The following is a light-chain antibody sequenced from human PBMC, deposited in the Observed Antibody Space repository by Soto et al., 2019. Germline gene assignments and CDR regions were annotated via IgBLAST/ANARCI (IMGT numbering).Light chain of an antibody. J-gene: IGLJ1*01. V-gene: IGLV1-44*01. CDR3: AAWDDSLNGYV. CDR2: SNN. Sequence: QSVLTQPPSASGTPGQRVTISCSGSSSNVGGNTVNWYQHLPGTAPKLVIYSNNQRPSGVPDRFSGSRSGTSASLAISGLQSKDEADYYCAAWDDSLNGYVFGTGTKVTVL. CDR1: SSNVGGNT.